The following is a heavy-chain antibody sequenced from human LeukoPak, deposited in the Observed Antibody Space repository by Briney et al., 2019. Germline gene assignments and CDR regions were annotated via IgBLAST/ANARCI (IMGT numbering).Heavy chain of an antibody. V-gene: IGHV4-61*01. Sequence: SETLSLTCTVSGGSVSSGSYYWSWIRQPAGKGLEWIGYIYYSGSTNYNPSLKSRVTISVDTSKNQFSLKLSSVTAADTAVYYCARWGSQLGFDYWGQGTLVTVSS. D-gene: IGHD6-13*01. CDR1: GGSVSSGSYY. CDR2: IYYSGST. J-gene: IGHJ4*02. CDR3: ARWGSQLGFDY.